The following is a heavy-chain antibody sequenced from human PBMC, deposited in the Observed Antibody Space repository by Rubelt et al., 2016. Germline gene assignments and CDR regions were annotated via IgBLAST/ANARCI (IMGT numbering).Heavy chain of an antibody. J-gene: IGHJ4*02. Sequence: QLKLQESGPGLVKPSETLSLTCTVFGDSISSTYYWGWIRQPPGKGLEWIGSISYSGTTYYTPSLESRLTISVGTSKSQFSLKLRSVTGADTAVYYCARDSVAEDGPGWDYWGQGTLGTVSS. D-gene: IGHD6-19*01. CDR3: ARDSVAEDGPGWDY. CDR1: GDSISSTYY. V-gene: IGHV4-39*07. CDR2: ISYSGTT.